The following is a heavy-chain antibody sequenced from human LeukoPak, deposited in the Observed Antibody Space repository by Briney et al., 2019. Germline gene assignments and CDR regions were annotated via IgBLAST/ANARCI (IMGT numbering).Heavy chain of an antibody. D-gene: IGHD4-17*01. CDR3: ARVTVTTLFDH. Sequence: GASVKVSCKASGYTFTSHYMHWVRQAPGQGLEWMGIINPSDDSTRYAQKFQGWITMTTDTSTSTAYMELTSLRSNDTAVYYCARVTVTTLFDHWGPGTLVTVSS. CDR1: GYTFTSHY. V-gene: IGHV1-46*01. CDR2: INPSDDST. J-gene: IGHJ4*02.